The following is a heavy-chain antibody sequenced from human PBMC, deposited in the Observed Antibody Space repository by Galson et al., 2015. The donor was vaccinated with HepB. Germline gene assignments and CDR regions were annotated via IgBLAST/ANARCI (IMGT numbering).Heavy chain of an antibody. CDR2: IYSGGST. CDR1: GFTVSSNY. J-gene: IGHJ4*02. CDR3: ASSPVTTVTLLPDY. Sequence: SLRLSCAASGFTVSSNYMSWVRQAPGKGLEWVSVIYSGGSTYYADSVKGRFTISRDNSKNTLYLQMNSLRAEDTAVYYCASSPVTTVTLLPDYWGQGTLVTVSS. D-gene: IGHD4-17*01. V-gene: IGHV3-53*01.